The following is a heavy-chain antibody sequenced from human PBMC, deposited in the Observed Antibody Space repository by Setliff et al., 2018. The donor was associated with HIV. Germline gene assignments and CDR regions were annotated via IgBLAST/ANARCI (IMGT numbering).Heavy chain of an antibody. CDR3: ARGLMVNVADPFDY. J-gene: IGHJ4*02. Sequence: PSETLSLTCTVSGGSISSTTYYLNWFRQSPGKGLEWIGYMSYPGINNYNPSLKSLVTISLDTCKNRFSLKLTSVTAADTAVYYCARGLMVNVADPFDYWGQGALVTVSS. CDR1: GGSISSTTYY. V-gene: IGHV4-31*01. D-gene: IGHD2-8*01. CDR2: MSYPGIN.